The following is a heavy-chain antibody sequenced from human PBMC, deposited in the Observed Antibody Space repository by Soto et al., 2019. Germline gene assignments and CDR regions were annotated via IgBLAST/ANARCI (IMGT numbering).Heavy chain of an antibody. CDR3: ARGQRFSDWFDP. CDR2: VYSSGGT. V-gene: IGHV4-4*07. CDR1: GGSMSSYY. J-gene: IGHJ5*02. Sequence: QVHLQQSGPRLVNPSETLSLTCTVSGGSMSSYYWTWIRQPAGKGLEWIGRVYSSGGTHYNPSLKSRVTISLDTSKNQFSLRLLSVTDADTAVYYCARGQRFSDWFDPWGQGTLVTVSS. D-gene: IGHD3-3*01.